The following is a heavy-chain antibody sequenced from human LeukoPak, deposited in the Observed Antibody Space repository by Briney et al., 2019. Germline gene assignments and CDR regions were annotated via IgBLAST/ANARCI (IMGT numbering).Heavy chain of an antibody. V-gene: IGHV3-30*02. CDR2: IRYDGSNK. CDR3: AKDYTFGGVIVPPYFDY. CDR1: GFTFSSYG. D-gene: IGHD3-16*02. Sequence: GGSLRLSCAASGFTFSSYGMHWVRQAPGKGLEWVAFIRYDGSNKYYADSVKGRFTISRDNSKNTLYLQMNSLRAEDTAVYYCAKDYTFGGVIVPPYFDYWGQGTLVTVSS. J-gene: IGHJ4*02.